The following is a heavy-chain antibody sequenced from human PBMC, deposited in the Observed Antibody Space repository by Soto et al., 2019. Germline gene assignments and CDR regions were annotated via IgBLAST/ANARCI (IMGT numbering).Heavy chain of an antibody. Sequence: QVQLVESGGGVVQPGRSLRLSCAASGFPFTTYGMHWVREGPGKGLDWVAAISYDGSNKFYADSVKGRFTISRDNSKNTLYLQMNSLRPEDTALYYCVGGQYYFGCRGQGTLVSVSS. V-gene: IGHV3-30*03. D-gene: IGHD3-10*01. CDR2: ISYDGSNK. CDR1: GFPFTTYG. J-gene: IGHJ4*02. CDR3: VGGQYYFGC.